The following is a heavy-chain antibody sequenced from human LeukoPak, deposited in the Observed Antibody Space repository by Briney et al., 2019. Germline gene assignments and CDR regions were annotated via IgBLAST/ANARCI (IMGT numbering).Heavy chain of an antibody. J-gene: IGHJ4*02. V-gene: IGHV3-53*01. CDR1: GFTVSGNY. Sequence: GGSLRLSCAASGFTVSGNYMSWVRQAPGKGLEWVSVIYSGDSTYYADSVKGRFTISRDNSKNTLYLQMNSLRAEDTAVYYCARDPGIHPDYYFDNWGQGTLVTVSS. CDR2: IYSGDST. CDR3: ARDPGIHPDYYFDN. D-gene: IGHD5-18*01.